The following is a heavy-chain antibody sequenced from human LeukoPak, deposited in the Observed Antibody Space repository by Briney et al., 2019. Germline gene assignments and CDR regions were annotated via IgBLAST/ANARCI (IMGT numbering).Heavy chain of an antibody. CDR2: INHSGST. D-gene: IGHD6-19*01. J-gene: IGHJ4*02. Sequence: SETLSLTCAVYGGSFSGYYWSWIRQPPGKGLEWIGEINHSGSTNYNPSLKSRVTISVDTSKNQFSLKLSSVTAADTAVYYCARDGASGAVAYWGQGTLVTASS. CDR1: GGSFSGYY. V-gene: IGHV4-34*01. CDR3: ARDGASGAVAY.